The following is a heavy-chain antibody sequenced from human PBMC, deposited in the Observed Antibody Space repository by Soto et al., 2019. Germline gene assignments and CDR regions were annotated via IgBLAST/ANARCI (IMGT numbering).Heavy chain of an antibody. V-gene: IGHV1-69*13. CDR2: IIPIFGTA. CDR3: ARSGSRYDSSGYMNPVDY. CDR1: GGTFSSYA. J-gene: IGHJ4*02. Sequence: SVKVSCKASGGTFSSYAISWVRQAHGQGLEWMGGIIPIFGTANYAQKFQGRVTITADESTSTAYMELSSLRSEDTAVYYCARSGSRYDSSGYMNPVDYWGQGTLVTVSS. D-gene: IGHD3-22*01.